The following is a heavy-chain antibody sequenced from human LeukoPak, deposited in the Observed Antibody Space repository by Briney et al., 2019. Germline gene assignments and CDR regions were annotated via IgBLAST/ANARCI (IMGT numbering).Heavy chain of an antibody. D-gene: IGHD3-3*01. V-gene: IGHV2-5*01. CDR2: IYWNEDR. CDR1: GFSLNSSGVG. Sequence: SGPTLVNPTQTLTLTCTFSGFSLNSSGVGVGWIRQPPGKALEWLARIYWNEDRRYSPSLKSRLTITKDTSKNQVVLTMTNMDPVDTATYYCAHLLDDFWSGYSYYSHYYMDVWGKGTTVIVSS. CDR3: AHLLDDFWSGYSYYSHYYMDV. J-gene: IGHJ6*03.